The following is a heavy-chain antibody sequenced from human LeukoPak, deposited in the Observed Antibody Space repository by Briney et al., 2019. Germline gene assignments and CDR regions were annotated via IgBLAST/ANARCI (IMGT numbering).Heavy chain of an antibody. D-gene: IGHD2-2*01. V-gene: IGHV3-21*01. CDR1: GFTFSSYG. CDR3: ARESGCSSTSCYYPRPFDY. J-gene: IGHJ4*02. Sequence: GGSLRLSCAASGFTFSSYGMHWVRQAPGKGLEWVSSISSSSSYIYYADSVKGRFTISRDNSKNTLYLQMNSLRAEDTAVYYCARESGCSSTSCYYPRPFDYWGQGTLVTVSS. CDR2: ISSSSSYI.